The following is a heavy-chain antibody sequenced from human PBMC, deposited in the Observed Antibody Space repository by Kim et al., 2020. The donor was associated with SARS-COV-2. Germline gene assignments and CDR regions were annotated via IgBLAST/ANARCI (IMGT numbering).Heavy chain of an antibody. CDR3: ATDRSYDRGYFDL. J-gene: IGHJ2*01. Sequence: YAQKFQGRVTMTEDTSTDTAYMELSSLRSEDTAVYYCATDRSYDRGYFDLWGRGTLVTVSS. D-gene: IGHD3-9*01. V-gene: IGHV1-24*01.